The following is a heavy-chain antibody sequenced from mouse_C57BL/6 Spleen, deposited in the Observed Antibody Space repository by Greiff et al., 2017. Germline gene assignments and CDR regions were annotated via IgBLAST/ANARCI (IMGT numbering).Heavy chain of an antibody. Sequence: VHVKQSGPELVKPGASVKMSCKASGYTFTDYNMHWVKQSHGKSLEWIGYINPNNGGTSYTQKFKGKATLTVNKSSSTAYMELRSLTSEDSAVYDCARVDYAAMDYRGQGTSVTVSS. J-gene: IGHJ4*01. CDR2: INPNNGGT. CDR1: GYTFTDYN. V-gene: IGHV1-22*01. CDR3: ARVDYAAMDY.